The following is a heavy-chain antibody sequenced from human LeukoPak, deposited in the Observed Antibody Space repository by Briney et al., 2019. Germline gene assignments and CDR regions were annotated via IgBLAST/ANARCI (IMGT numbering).Heavy chain of an antibody. J-gene: IGHJ4*02. CDR3: ARFAHVAAGWGANFDY. D-gene: IGHD6-13*01. CDR1: GFTFSSYS. CDR2: ISSSSSTI. Sequence: PGGSLRLSCAASGFTFSSYSMNWVRQAPGKGLEWVSYISSSSSTIYYADSVKGRFTISRDNAKNSLYLQMNSLRAEDTAVYYCARFAHVAAGWGANFDYWAREPWSPSPQ. V-gene: IGHV3-48*01.